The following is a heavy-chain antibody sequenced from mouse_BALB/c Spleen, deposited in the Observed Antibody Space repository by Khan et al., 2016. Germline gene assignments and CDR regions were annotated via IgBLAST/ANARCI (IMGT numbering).Heavy chain of an antibody. CDR3: ARSGIITTVVEDY. V-gene: IGHV3-2*02. J-gene: IGHJ2*01. Sequence: EVQLQESGPGLVKPSQSLSLTCTVTGYSITSDYAWNWIRQFPGNKLEWMGYISYSGSTSYNPSLKSRISITRDTSKNQFFLQLNSVTTEDTATYYCARSGIITTVVEDYWGQGTTLTVSS. CDR2: ISYSGST. D-gene: IGHD1-1*01. CDR1: GYSITSDYA.